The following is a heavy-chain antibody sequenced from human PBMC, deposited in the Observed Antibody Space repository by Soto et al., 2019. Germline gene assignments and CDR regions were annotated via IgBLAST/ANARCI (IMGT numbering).Heavy chain of an antibody. CDR1: GFTLSNYW. V-gene: IGHV3-7*03. J-gene: IGHJ4*02. Sequence: GGSMRLSWAASGFTLSNYWMTWVRQAPGKGLEWVANINKDGSQKNYVDSVKGRFTIARDNGQNSLSLQMNSLRVEDTAVYYCVRDLGLDYWGQGALVTVSS. CDR3: VRDLGLDY. D-gene: IGHD7-27*01. CDR2: INKDGSQK.